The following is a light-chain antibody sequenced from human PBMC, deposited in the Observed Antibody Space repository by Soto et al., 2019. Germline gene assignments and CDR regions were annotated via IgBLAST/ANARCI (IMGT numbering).Light chain of an antibody. CDR2: DAS. J-gene: IGKJ1*01. CDR3: HQYASSPQT. Sequence: DTLSLSPGERATLSCRASQSVAKNYLAWYQQEPGQAPRLLIYDASKRATGIPDRFSGSGSGTDFTLTISRLEPEDFAVYYCHQYASSPQTFGQGTKVEIK. CDR1: QSVAKNY. V-gene: IGKV3-20*01.